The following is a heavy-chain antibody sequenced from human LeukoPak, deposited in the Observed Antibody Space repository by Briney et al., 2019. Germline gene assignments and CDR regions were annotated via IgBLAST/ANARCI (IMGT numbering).Heavy chain of an antibody. CDR3: AGSPLNRGYFDY. CDR2: IYYSGST. Sequence: SQTLSLTCTVSGGSISSGGYYWSWIRQHPGKGLEWIGYIYYSGSTYYNPSLKSRVTISVDTSKNQFSLKLSSVTAADTAVYYCAGSPLNRGYFDYWGQGTLVTVSS. J-gene: IGHJ4*02. V-gene: IGHV4-31*03. CDR1: GGSISSGGYY. D-gene: IGHD3-10*01.